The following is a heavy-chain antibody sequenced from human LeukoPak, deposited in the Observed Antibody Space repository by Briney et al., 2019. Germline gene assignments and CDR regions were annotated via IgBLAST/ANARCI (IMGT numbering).Heavy chain of an antibody. CDR3: ARETGDWYFDL. D-gene: IGHD1-14*01. V-gene: IGHV3-30*03. CDR2: ISYDGSNK. Sequence: GGSLRLSCAASGFTLSSYGMHWVRQAPGKGLEWVAVISYDGSNKYYADSVKGRFTISRDNSKNTLYLQMNSLGAEDTAVYYCARETGDWYFDLWGRGTLVTVSS. CDR1: GFTLSSYG. J-gene: IGHJ2*01.